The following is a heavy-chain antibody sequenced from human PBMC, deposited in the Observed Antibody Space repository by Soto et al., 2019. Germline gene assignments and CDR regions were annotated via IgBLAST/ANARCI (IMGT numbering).Heavy chain of an antibody. CDR1: GFTFSSYA. CDR3: AKDVRASLSGPYFDY. Sequence: GGSLRLYCAASGFTFSSYAMSWVRQAPGKGLEWVSAISGSGGSTYYADSVKGRFTISRDNSKNTLYLQMNSLRAEDTAVYYCAKDVRASLSGPYFDYWGQGTLVTVSS. CDR2: ISGSGGST. V-gene: IGHV3-23*01. J-gene: IGHJ4*02. D-gene: IGHD3-3*01.